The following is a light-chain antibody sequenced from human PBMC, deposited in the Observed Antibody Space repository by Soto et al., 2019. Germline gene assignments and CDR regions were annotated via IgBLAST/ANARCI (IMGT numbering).Light chain of an antibody. J-gene: IGKJ4*01. Sequence: AIRMTQSPSSFSASTGDRVTITCRASQGIASYLAWYQQKPGKAPKLLIYAASTLQSGVPSRFSGSGSGTDFTLTISCLQSEEFATYYCRQYYSYPRTFGGGTKVEIK. CDR2: AAS. CDR3: RQYYSYPRT. CDR1: QGIASY. V-gene: IGKV1-8*01.